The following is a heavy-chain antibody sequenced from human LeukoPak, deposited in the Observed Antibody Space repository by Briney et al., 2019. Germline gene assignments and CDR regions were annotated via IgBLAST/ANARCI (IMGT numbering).Heavy chain of an antibody. CDR1: GGTFSNYA. D-gene: IGHD3-16*01. CDR3: ARDNDSRDPPHFDY. J-gene: IGHJ4*02. Sequence: ASVKVSCKASGGTFSNYAISWVRQAPGQGLEWMGGIIPIFGTANYAQKFRGRVTITADKSTRTAYMELSSLRSGDTAVYYCARDNDSRDPPHFDYWGQGALVTVSS. V-gene: IGHV1-69*06. CDR2: IIPIFGTA.